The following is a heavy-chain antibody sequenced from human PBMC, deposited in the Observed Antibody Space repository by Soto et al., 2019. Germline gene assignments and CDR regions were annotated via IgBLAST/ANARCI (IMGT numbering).Heavy chain of an antibody. CDR2: ISGSGGTT. V-gene: IGHV3-23*01. CDR3: AKDHDSSGYYSRGPFDY. D-gene: IGHD3-22*01. Sequence: GGSLRLSCAASGFTFSSYSMSWVRQAPGKGLEWVSSISGSGGTTYYADSVKGRFTISRDNSKNTLYLQMNSLRAEDTAVYYCAKDHDSSGYYSRGPFDYWGQGTLVTVSS. J-gene: IGHJ4*02. CDR1: GFTFSSYS.